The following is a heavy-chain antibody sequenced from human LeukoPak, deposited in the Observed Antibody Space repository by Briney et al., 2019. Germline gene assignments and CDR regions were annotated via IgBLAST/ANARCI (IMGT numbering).Heavy chain of an antibody. CDR1: GGSFSGYY. CDR3: ARGFTMIVVPMGFFDY. Sequence: SETLSLTCAVYGGSFSGYYWSWIRQPPGKGLEWIGEINHSGSTNYNPSLKSRVTISVDTSKNQFSLKLSSVTAADTAVYYCARGFTMIVVPMGFFDYWGQGTLVTVSS. CDR2: INHSGST. V-gene: IGHV4-34*01. J-gene: IGHJ4*02. D-gene: IGHD3-22*01.